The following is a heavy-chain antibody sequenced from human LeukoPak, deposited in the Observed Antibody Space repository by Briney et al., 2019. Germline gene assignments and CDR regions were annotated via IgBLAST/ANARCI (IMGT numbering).Heavy chain of an antibody. CDR3: ARSTPAHSSSWYYFDY. D-gene: IGHD6-13*01. J-gene: IGHJ4*02. CDR2: IYSGGST. V-gene: IGHV3-66*01. CDR1: GFTVSSNY. Sequence: GGSLRLSCAASGFTVSSNYMSWVRQAPGKGLEWVSVIYSGGSTYYADSVKGRFTISRDNSKNTLYLQMNSLRAEDTAVYYCARSTPAHSSSWYYFDYWGQGTLVTVSS.